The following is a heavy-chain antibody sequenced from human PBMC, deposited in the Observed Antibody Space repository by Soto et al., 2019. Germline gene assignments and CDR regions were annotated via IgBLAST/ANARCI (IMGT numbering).Heavy chain of an antibody. CDR2: TSSYNTDT. D-gene: IGHD3-3*01. J-gene: IGHJ6*02. Sequence: ASVKVSCKSSGYRFETYAMNWVRQAPGQGLEWMGWTSSYNTDTFYADKFQDRVSMTTDTSTGTAYMELRSLSSDDTAVYYCARGHGVIIGAMDVWGQGAAVTVSS. CDR1: GYRFETYA. CDR3: ARGHGVIIGAMDV. V-gene: IGHV1-18*01.